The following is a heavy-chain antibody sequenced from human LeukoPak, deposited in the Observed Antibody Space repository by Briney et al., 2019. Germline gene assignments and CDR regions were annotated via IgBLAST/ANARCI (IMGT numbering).Heavy chain of an antibody. V-gene: IGHV3-30*03. J-gene: IGHJ4*02. D-gene: IGHD6-13*01. CDR2: ISYYGSTK. CDR3: SSIAEYYFDS. CDR1: GFTFSSYG. Sequence: PGGSLRLSCAASGFTFSSYGMDGVRQAQGKGREWVAFISYYGSTKYYAASVKGPFTISRDNSKNTLYLQMNSLRAEDTAVYYCSSIAEYYFDSWGQGTLVTVSS.